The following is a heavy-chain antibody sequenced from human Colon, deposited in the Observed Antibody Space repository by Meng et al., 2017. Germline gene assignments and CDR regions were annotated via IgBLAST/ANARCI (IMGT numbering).Heavy chain of an antibody. CDR3: AKGGASVPNLFDP. V-gene: IGHV4-61*09. CDR1: GGPIRSGDYY. J-gene: IGHJ5*02. CDR2: ISSTGSS. D-gene: IGHD4/OR15-4a*01. Sequence: SETLSLTCTVPGGPIRSGDYYWSWVRQPAGKGLEWIGHISSTGSSYYDPSLKSRVTFSLDTSRNQFSLNLLSVTAADTAVYYCAKGGASVPNLFDPWGQGTLVTVSS.